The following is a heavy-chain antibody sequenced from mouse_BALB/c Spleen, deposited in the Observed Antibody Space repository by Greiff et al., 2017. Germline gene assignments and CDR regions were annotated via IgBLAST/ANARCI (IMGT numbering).Heavy chain of an antibody. CDR3: TRDGSSYGGYYAMDY. CDR2: IYPGNSDT. Sequence: EVQLQESGTVLARPGVSVKMSCKASGYTFTSYWMHWVKQRPGQGLEWIGAIYPGNSDTSYNQKFKGKAKLTAVTSTSTAYMELSSLTNEDSAVYYCTRDGSSYGGYYAMDYWGQGTSVTVSS. V-gene: IGHV1-5*01. J-gene: IGHJ4*01. CDR1: GYTFTSYW. D-gene: IGHD1-1*01.